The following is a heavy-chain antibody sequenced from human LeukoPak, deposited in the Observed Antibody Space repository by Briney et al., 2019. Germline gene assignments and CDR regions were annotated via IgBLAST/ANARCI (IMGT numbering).Heavy chain of an antibody. CDR1: GYTFTGYY. CDR3: ARGQSSNYDFWSGYANWFDP. D-gene: IGHD3-3*01. J-gene: IGHJ5*02. V-gene: IGHV1-2*04. Sequence: ASVKVSCKASGYTFTGYYMHWVRQAPGQGLEWMGWINPNSGGTDYAQKFQGWVTMTRDTSISTTYMELSRLRSDDTAVYYCARGQSSNYDFWSGYANWFDPWGQGTLVTVSS. CDR2: INPNSGGT.